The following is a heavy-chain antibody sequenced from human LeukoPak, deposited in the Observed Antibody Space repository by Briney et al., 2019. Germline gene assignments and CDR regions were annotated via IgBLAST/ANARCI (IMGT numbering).Heavy chain of an antibody. Sequence: GGSLRLSCAASGFTFSSYSMNWVRQAPGKGLEWVSSISSSSSYIYYADSVKGRFTISRDNAKNSLYLQMNSLRAEDTAVYYCARYNRVHDAFDIWCQGTMVTVSS. CDR2: ISSSSSYI. CDR1: GFTFSSYS. V-gene: IGHV3-21*01. D-gene: IGHD1-1*01. J-gene: IGHJ3*02. CDR3: ARYNRVHDAFDI.